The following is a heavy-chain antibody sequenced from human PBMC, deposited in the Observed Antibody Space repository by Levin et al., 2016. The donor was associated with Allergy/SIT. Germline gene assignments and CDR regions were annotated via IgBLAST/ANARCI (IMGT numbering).Heavy chain of an antibody. CDR3: ARGGPGPFEL. D-gene: IGHD3-10*01. Sequence: SETLSLTCTVSGASLTTYYWNWIRLTPGKRLEWIGYMYHSGSSSSYNPSLESRVTMSMDTAKNQFSLKLRSVTAADTAVYYCARGGPGPFELWGRGTLLTVSS. J-gene: IGHJ2*01. CDR2: MYHSGSSS. V-gene: IGHV4-59*01. CDR1: GASLTTYY.